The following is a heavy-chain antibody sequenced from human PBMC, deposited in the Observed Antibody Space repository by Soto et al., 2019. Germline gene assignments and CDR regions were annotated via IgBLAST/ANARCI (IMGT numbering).Heavy chain of an antibody. J-gene: IGHJ2*01. D-gene: IGHD6-19*01. CDR2: IIPILGIA. V-gene: IGHV1-69*02. Sequence: QVQLVQSGAEVKKPGSSVKVSCKASGGTFSSYTISWVRQAPGQGLEWMGRIIPILGIANYAQKFQGRVTITADKSTSTAYMELSSLRSEDTAVYYCASVSGWTYWYFDPWGRGTLVTVSS. CDR3: ASVSGWTYWYFDP. CDR1: GGTFSSYT.